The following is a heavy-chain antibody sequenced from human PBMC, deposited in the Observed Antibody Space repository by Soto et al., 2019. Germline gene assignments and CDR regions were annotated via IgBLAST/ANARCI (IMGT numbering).Heavy chain of an antibody. D-gene: IGHD3-9*01. Sequence: ASVKVSCKASGYTFTSYGISWVRQAPGQGLEWMGWISAYNGNTNYAQKLQGRVTMTTDTSTSTAYMGLRSLRSDDTAVYYCARLPFDWPKEGVVYYYYYGMDVWGQGTTVTVSS. CDR1: GYTFTSYG. CDR2: ISAYNGNT. J-gene: IGHJ6*02. CDR3: ARLPFDWPKEGVVYYYYYGMDV. V-gene: IGHV1-18*04.